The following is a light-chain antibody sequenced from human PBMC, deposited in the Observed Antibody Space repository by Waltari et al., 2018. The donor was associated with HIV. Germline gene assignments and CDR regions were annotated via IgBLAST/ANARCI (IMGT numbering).Light chain of an antibody. CDR1: NSNIGTNY. Sequence: QSVLTQPPSVSAAPGQKVTISCSGSNSNIGTNYVAWYQQFPGPAPKPLIFDNPDRPSGIPDRFSGSKSGTSATLGITGLQIGDEADYYCGTWDNSLKAGVFGGGTRLTVL. V-gene: IGLV1-51*01. CDR3: GTWDNSLKAGV. CDR2: DNP. J-gene: IGLJ3*02.